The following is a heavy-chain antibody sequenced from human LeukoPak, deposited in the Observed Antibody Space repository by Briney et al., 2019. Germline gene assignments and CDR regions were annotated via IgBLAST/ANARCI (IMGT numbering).Heavy chain of an antibody. CDR2: INPNSGGT. CDR3: ARDPDYDFWSGYYYYYHMDV. J-gene: IGHJ6*03. V-gene: IGHV1-2*02. D-gene: IGHD3-3*01. CDR1: GYTFTGYY. Sequence: ASVKVSCKASGYTFTGYYMHWVRQAPGQGLEWMGWINPNSGGTNYAQKFQGRVTMTRDTSTSTAYMELSRLRSDDTAVYYCARDPDYDFWSGYYYYYHMDVWGKGTTVTVSS.